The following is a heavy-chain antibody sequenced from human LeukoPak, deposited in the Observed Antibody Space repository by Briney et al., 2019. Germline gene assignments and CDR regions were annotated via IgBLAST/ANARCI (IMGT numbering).Heavy chain of an antibody. D-gene: IGHD4-17*01. CDR1: GFTFSSYA. J-gene: IGHJ4*02. CDR3: AIDPGYISGGHGDHGWSFDY. V-gene: IGHV3-33*01. CDR2: IWYDGSNK. Sequence: GRSLRLSCTASGFTFSSYAMHCVRQAPGKGLEWVALIWYDGSNKFYADSVKGRFTISRDNSKNTMYLQMNSLRAEDTAVYYCAIDPGYISGGHGDHGWSFDYWGQGTLVTVSS.